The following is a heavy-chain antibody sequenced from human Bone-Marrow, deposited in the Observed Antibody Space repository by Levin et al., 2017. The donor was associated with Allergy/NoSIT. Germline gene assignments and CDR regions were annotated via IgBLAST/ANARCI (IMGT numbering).Heavy chain of an antibody. V-gene: IGHV4-34*01. D-gene: IGHD3-10*01. J-gene: IGHJ4*02. Sequence: SETLSLTCAVDGGSFTGYFWTWIRQPPGKGLEWIGEINHSGSTKYKPSLTSRVTISVDTSKKEFSLNMSSVTAADTAVFYCARGGRWSFSYYFDYWGQGTRVTVSS. CDR3: ARGGRWSFSYYFDY. CDR1: GGSFTGYF. CDR2: INHSGST.